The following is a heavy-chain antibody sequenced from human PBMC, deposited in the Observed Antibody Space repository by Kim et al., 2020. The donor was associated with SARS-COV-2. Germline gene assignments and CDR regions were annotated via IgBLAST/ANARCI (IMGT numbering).Heavy chain of an antibody. CDR3: ARPGQDEEWPY. Sequence: GASLQISCKGSGYSFTSYWIGWVRQMPGKGLEWMGIIYPGDSDTRYSPSFQGQVTISADKSISTAYLQWSTLKASDTAMYYCARPGQDEEWPYWGQGTLVTVSS. J-gene: IGHJ4*02. CDR1: GYSFTSYW. D-gene: IGHD3-3*01. CDR2: IYPGDSDT. V-gene: IGHV5-51*01.